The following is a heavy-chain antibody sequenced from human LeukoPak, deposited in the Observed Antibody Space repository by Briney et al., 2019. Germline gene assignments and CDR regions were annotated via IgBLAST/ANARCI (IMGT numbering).Heavy chain of an antibody. Sequence: SETLSLTCTVSGGSISASINSWGWIRQPPGKGLEWIGNIYYGGSTYYNPSLKSRVIISVDTSKNQFSLKLSSVTAADTAVYYCARRSPYYDSSGYYANDAFDIWGQGTMVTVSS. CDR1: GGSISASINS. D-gene: IGHD3-22*01. CDR3: ARRSPYYDSSGYYANDAFDI. CDR2: IYYGGST. J-gene: IGHJ3*02. V-gene: IGHV4-39*01.